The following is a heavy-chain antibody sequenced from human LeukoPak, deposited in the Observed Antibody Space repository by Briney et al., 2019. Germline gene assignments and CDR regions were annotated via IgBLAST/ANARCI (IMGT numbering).Heavy chain of an antibody. V-gene: IGHV4-34*01. Sequence: SETLSHTCAVYGGSFSGYYWSWIRQPPGKGLEWIREINHSGSTNYNPSLKSRVTISVDTSKNQFSLKLSSVTAADTAVYYCARGPYYYDSSGYYNYYYYGMDVWGQGTTVTVSS. CDR3: ARGPYYYDSSGYYNYYYYGMDV. CDR2: INHSGST. J-gene: IGHJ6*02. CDR1: GGSFSGYY. D-gene: IGHD3-22*01.